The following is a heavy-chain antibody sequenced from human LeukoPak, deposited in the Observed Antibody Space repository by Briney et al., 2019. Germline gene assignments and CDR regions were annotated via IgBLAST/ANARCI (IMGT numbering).Heavy chain of an antibody. V-gene: IGHV3-23*01. D-gene: IGHD6-13*01. Sequence: GGSLRLSCAASGFTFSSYAMTWVRQAPGKGLEWVSAITGSGGNTYHADSVKGRFTISRDNSKNTLYMQMNNLRAEDTAVYFCVKGGESSRPYYFDYWGQGTLVTVSS. CDR2: ITGSGGNT. CDR3: VKGGESSRPYYFDY. CDR1: GFTFSSYA. J-gene: IGHJ4*02.